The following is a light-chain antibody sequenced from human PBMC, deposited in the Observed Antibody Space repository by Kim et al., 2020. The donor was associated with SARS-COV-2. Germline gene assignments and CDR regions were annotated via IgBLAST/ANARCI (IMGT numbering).Light chain of an antibody. V-gene: IGKV3-20*01. CDR2: GAS. CDR3: QQYGRSPYS. Sequence: EIVLTQSPGTLSLSPGERATLSCRASQSVSSSYLAWYQQKPGQAPRLLIYGASSRATGIPDRFSGSGSGTDFTLTISRLEPEDFAVYYCQQYGRSPYSFGQGTTLEI. J-gene: IGKJ2*03. CDR1: QSVSSSY.